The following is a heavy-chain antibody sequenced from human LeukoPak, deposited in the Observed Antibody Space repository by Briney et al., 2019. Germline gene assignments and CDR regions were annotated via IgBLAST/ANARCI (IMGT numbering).Heavy chain of an antibody. CDR3: ARDEGSSGYYLKVFDY. Sequence: GGSLRLSCAASGFTFSTYAMTWVRQAPGKGLEWVSSISSSSSYIYYADSVKGRFTISRDNAKNSLYLQMNSLRAEDTAVYYCARDEGSSGYYLKVFDYWGQGTLVTVSS. CDR1: GFTFSTYA. CDR2: ISSSSSYI. J-gene: IGHJ4*02. D-gene: IGHD3-22*01. V-gene: IGHV3-21*01.